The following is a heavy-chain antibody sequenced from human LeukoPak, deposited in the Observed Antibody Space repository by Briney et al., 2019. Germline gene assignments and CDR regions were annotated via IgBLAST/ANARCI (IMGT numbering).Heavy chain of an antibody. D-gene: IGHD4-11*01. Sequence: NPSETLSLTCAVYGGSFSGYYWSWIRQPPGKGLEWIGEINHSGSTNYNPSLKSRVTISVDTSKNQFSLKLSSVTAADTAVYYCARVSPHDYSYGMDVWGQGTTVTVSS. CDR3: ARVSPHDYSYGMDV. CDR2: INHSGST. CDR1: GGSFSGYY. J-gene: IGHJ6*02. V-gene: IGHV4-34*01.